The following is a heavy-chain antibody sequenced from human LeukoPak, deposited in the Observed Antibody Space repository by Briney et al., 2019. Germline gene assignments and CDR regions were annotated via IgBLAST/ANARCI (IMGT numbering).Heavy chain of an antibody. CDR3: ARYYYDSSGYYSFDY. D-gene: IGHD3-22*01. CDR1: GFTFSSYS. CDR2: ISSSSSTI. V-gene: IGHV3-48*01. Sequence: HSGGSLRLSCAASGFTFSSYSMNWVRQAPGKGLEWVSYISSSSSTIYYADSVKGRFTISRDNAKNSLYLQMNSLRAEDTAVYYCARYYYDSSGYYSFDYWGQGTLVTVSS. J-gene: IGHJ4*02.